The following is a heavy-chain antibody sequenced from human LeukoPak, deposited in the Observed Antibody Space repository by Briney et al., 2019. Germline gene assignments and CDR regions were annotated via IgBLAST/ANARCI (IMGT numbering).Heavy chain of an antibody. V-gene: IGHV1-69*01. Sequence: RASVTVSCKASGGTFGSYAISWVRQAPGQGLEWMGGIIPIFGTANYAQKFQGRVTITADESTSTAYMELSSLRSEDTAVYYCATLVGDFALYAYWAQGPLVTVSS. CDR3: ATLVGDFALYAY. D-gene: IGHD4-17*01. J-gene: IGHJ4*02. CDR2: IIPIFGTA. CDR1: GGTFGSYA.